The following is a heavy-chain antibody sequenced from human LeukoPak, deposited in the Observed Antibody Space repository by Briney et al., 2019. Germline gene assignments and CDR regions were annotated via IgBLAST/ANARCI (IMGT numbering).Heavy chain of an antibody. CDR1: GFTFDDYG. CDR2: INWNGGST. V-gene: IGHV3-20*04. D-gene: IGHD3-3*01. CDR3: ARGTYYDFWSGYYQNRYFDY. Sequence: GGSLRLSCAASGFTFDDYGMSWVRQAPGKGLEWVSGINWNGGSTGYADSVKGRFTISRDNAKNSLYLQMNSLRAEDTALYYCARGTYYDFWSGYYQNRYFDYWGQGTLVAVSS. J-gene: IGHJ4*02.